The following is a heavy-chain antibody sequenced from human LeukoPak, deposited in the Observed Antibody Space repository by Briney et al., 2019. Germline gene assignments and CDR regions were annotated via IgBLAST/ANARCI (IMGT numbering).Heavy chain of an antibody. D-gene: IGHD6-6*01. J-gene: IGHJ4*02. CDR1: GGTFSSYA. V-gene: IGHV1-69*05. Sequence: SVTVSCKASGGTFSSYAISWVRQAPGQGLEWMGGIIPIFGTANYAQKFQGRVTMTRDTSTSTVYMELSSLRSDDTAVYYCARTAARRFDYWGQGTLVTVSS. CDR2: IIPIFGTA. CDR3: ARTAARRFDY.